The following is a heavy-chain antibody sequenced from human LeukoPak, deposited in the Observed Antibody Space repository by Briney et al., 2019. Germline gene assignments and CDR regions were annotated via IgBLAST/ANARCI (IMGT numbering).Heavy chain of an antibody. CDR2: INHSGST. V-gene: IGHV4-34*01. D-gene: IGHD2-2*02. CDR3: AREGAPGSSVVPAAINIYGMDV. J-gene: IGHJ6*04. CDR1: GGSFSGYY. Sequence: SETLSLTCAVYGGSFSGYYWSWIRQPPGKGLGWIGEINHSGSTNYNPSLKSRVTISVDTSKNQFSLKLSSVTAADTAVYYCAREGAPGSSVVPAAINIYGMDVWGKGTTVTVSS.